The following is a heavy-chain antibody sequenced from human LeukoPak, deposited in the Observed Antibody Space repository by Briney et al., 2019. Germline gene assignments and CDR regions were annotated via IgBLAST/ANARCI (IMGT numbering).Heavy chain of an antibody. V-gene: IGHV1-2*02. CDR1: GYTFTGYY. D-gene: IGHD2-2*01. Sequence: ASVKVSCKASGYTFTGYYMHWVRQAPGQGLEWMGWINPNSGGTNYAQKFQGRVTMTRDTSISTAYMELSRLRSDDTAVYCCARVVPAAISYYYYGMDVWGQGTTVTVSS. J-gene: IGHJ6*02. CDR3: ARVVPAAISYYYYGMDV. CDR2: INPNSGGT.